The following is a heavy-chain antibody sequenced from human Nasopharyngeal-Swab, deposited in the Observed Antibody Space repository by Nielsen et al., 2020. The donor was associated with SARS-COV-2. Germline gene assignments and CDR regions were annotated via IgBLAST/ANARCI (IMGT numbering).Heavy chain of an antibody. CDR2: ISTFNGKT. CDR3: ARTRTCYDSFAH. D-gene: IGHD5-12*01. J-gene: IGHJ4*02. CDR1: GYTFSNYP. Sequence: ASVKVSCKTSGYTFSNYPITWVRQAPGQGLEYIGWISTFNGKTHCAQNLQDRVTLSTDTSTTTAYMEVRGLTSGDTAVYYCARTRTCYDSFAHWGQGTPIAVSS. V-gene: IGHV1-18*01.